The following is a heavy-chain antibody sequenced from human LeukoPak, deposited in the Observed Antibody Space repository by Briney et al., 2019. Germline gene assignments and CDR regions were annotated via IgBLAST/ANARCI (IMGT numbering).Heavy chain of an antibody. CDR1: GYTFTSYY. J-gene: IGHJ6*03. Sequence: ASVKVSCKASGYTFTSYYMHWVRQAPGQGLEWMGLINPSGGSTSYAQKFQGRVTMTRDMSTSTVYMELSSLRSEDTAVYYCAREPYGDYEDYYYYYMDVWGKGTTVTVSS. D-gene: IGHD4-17*01. CDR2: INPSGGST. CDR3: AREPYGDYEDYYYYYMDV. V-gene: IGHV1-46*01.